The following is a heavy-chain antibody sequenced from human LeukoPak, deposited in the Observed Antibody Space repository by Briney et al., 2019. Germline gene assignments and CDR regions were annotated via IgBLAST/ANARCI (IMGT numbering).Heavy chain of an antibody. Sequence: GRSLRLSCAASGFTFSSYGIHWVRQAAGKGLEWVAVISYLGGDQFYADSVKGRFTISRDNSNKRVFLQMNTLRGEDTAVYYCAKDRSSGPHYYYGMDVWGRGTTVIVSS. CDR2: ISYLGGDQ. D-gene: IGHD6-25*01. CDR3: AKDRSSGPHYYYGMDV. J-gene: IGHJ6*02. V-gene: IGHV3-30*18. CDR1: GFTFSSYG.